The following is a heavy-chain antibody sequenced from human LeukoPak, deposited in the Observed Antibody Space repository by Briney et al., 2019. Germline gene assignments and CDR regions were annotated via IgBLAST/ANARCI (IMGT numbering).Heavy chain of an antibody. CDR2: ISGSGGST. Sequence: GGSLRLSCAASGFTFSSYAMSWVRQAPGKGLEWVSAISGSGGSTYYADSVKGRFTISRDNAKNSLYLQMNSLRAEDTAVYYCASIAVTTSYYYYGMDVWGQGTTVTVSS. V-gene: IGHV3-23*01. J-gene: IGHJ6*02. CDR3: ASIAVTTSYYYYGMDV. D-gene: IGHD4-17*01. CDR1: GFTFSSYA.